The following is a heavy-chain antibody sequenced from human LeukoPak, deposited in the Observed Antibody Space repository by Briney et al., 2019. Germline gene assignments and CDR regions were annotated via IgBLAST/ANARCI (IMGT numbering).Heavy chain of an antibody. J-gene: IGHJ4*02. CDR2: INPNNGGT. V-gene: IGHV1-2*02. CDR3: ARAVVPAAHDY. D-gene: IGHD2-2*01. CDR1: GYTFTGYY. Sequence: ASVKVSCKASGYTFTGYYIHWVRHWVRQAPGQGLEWMGWINPNNGGTNYAQKFLGRVTMTRDTSISTAYMELSRLRSDDTAVYYCARAVVPAAHDYWGQGTLVTASS.